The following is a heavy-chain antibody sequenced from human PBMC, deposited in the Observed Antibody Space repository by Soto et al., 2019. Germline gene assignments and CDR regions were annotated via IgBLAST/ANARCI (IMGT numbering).Heavy chain of an antibody. J-gene: IGHJ6*02. D-gene: IGHD5-18*01. CDR3: ARDERKELWVEGLNAMDV. CDR1: AYTFTTYG. CDR2: ISGYNGQT. V-gene: IGHV1-18*01. Sequence: QVQLVQSGPEVKKPGASVKVSCKASAYTFTTYGISWVRQAPGQGLEWMGWISGYNGQTNYAQKFRGRVTSTTDTTTSTAYIELRSIRSDDTAMYYCARDERKELWVEGLNAMDVWGQGTTVTVSS.